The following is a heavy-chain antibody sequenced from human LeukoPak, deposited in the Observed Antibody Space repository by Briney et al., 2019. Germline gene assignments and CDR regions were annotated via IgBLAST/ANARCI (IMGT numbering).Heavy chain of an antibody. Sequence: GASVKVSCKASGYTFTSYYMHWVRQAPGQGLEWMGIINPSGGSTSYAQKFQGRVTMTRDTSTSTVYTELSSLRSEDTAVYYCARGSKKDIVVVPAAMLADYWGQGTLVTVSS. CDR3: ARGSKKDIVVVPAAMLADY. D-gene: IGHD2-2*01. CDR1: GYTFTSYY. J-gene: IGHJ4*02. V-gene: IGHV1-46*01. CDR2: INPSGGST.